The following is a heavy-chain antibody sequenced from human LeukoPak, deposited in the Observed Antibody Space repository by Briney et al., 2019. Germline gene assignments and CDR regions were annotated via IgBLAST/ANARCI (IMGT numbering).Heavy chain of an antibody. V-gene: IGHV3-23*01. J-gene: IGHJ3*02. CDR1: GFTFSNYA. CDR2: ISGSGGST. CDR3: AKEYYGGNLGAAFDI. D-gene: IGHD4-23*01. Sequence: PGGSLRLSCTASGFTFSNYAMAWVRQAPGKGLEWVSAISGSGGSTYYADSVKGRFTISRDNSKNTLYLQMNSLRAEDTAVYYCAKEYYGGNLGAAFDIWGQGTMVTVSS.